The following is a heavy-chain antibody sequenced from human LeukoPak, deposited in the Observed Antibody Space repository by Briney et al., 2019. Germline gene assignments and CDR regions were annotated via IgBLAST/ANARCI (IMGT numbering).Heavy chain of an antibody. D-gene: IGHD1-26*01. V-gene: IGHV4-28*03. Sequence: SDTLSLTCAVSDYSISSSNWWGWIRQPPGKGLEWIGYIYYSGSTNYNPSLKSRVTISVDTSKNQFSLKLSSVTAADTAVYYCAGGYSGSSVDYWGQGTLVTVSS. CDR1: DYSISSSNW. J-gene: IGHJ4*02. CDR3: AGGYSGSSVDY. CDR2: IYYSGST.